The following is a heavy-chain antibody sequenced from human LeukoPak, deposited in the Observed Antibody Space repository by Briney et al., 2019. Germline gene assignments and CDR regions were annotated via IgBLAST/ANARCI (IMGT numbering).Heavy chain of an antibody. CDR2: IYHSGST. CDR3: ARDVGYCSSTSCWKYNWFDP. J-gene: IGHJ5*02. D-gene: IGHD2-2*03. V-gene: IGHV4-4*02. Sequence: SETLSLTCAVSGGSISSSNWWSWVRQPPGKGLEWIGEIYHSGSTNYNPSLKSRVTISVDKSKNQFSLKLSSVTAADTAVYYCARDVGYCSSTSCWKYNWFDPWGQGPWSPSPQ. CDR1: GGSISSSNW.